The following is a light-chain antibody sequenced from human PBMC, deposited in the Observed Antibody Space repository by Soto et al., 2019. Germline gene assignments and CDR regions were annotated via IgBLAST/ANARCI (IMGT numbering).Light chain of an antibody. CDR3: MQPLENFRT. CDR2: LGS. CDR1: QSLLHSNGYNY. V-gene: IGKV2-28*01. J-gene: IGKJ1*01. Sequence: DIVMTQSPLSLPVTPGEPASISCRSSQSLLHSNGYNYVDWYMQKPGQSPQLLIYLGSNRASGVPDRFSGSGSDTYFTLEISRVEADDVGVYYCMQPLENFRTFGQGTKV.